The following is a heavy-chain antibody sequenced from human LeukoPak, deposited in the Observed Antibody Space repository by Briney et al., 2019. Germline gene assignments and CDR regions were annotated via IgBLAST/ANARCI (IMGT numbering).Heavy chain of an antibody. CDR1: GFTFSSYW. J-gene: IGHJ6*03. Sequence: GGSLRLSCAASGFTFSSYWMSWVRQAPGKGLEWVANIKEDGSEKYYVDSVNGRFTISRDNAKNSLYLQMNSLRAEDTAVYYCARGRWYAKYYYMDVWGEGTTVTVSS. CDR2: IKEDGSEK. CDR3: ARGRWYAKYYYMDV. D-gene: IGHD6-13*01. V-gene: IGHV3-7*01.